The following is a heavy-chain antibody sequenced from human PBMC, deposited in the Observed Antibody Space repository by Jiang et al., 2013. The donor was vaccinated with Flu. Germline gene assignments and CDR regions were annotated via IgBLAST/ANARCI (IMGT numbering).Heavy chain of an antibody. J-gene: IGHJ5*02. Sequence: SGAEVKKPGESLRISCKASGYSFTSYWITWVAPRCPGKAWSGWGELIPGDSYANYQPVFQGHITMSVDKSISTAYLQWSSLKASDTAMYYCARLTDGSGNSKWFDPWGQGTLVTVSS. CDR1: GYSFTSYW. V-gene: IGHV5-10-1*03. CDR3: ARLTDGSGNSKWFDP. D-gene: IGHD3-10*01. CDR2: LIPGDSYA.